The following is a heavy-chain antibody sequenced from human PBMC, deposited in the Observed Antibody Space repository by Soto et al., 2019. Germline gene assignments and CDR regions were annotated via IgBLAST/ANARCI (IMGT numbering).Heavy chain of an antibody. CDR3: ARDLWWYLH. Sequence: EVQLLESVGGLVQPGGALRLSCAASGFTFSSHAMSWVRQAPGKGLEWISSISAGSEGAYYADSVKGRFTISRDNSNNTLYLQMNSLRAEDTAVYYCARDLWWYLHWGQGTLVTVSS. V-gene: IGHV3-23*01. D-gene: IGHD2-15*01. CDR2: ISAGSEGA. CDR1: GFTFSSHA. J-gene: IGHJ4*02.